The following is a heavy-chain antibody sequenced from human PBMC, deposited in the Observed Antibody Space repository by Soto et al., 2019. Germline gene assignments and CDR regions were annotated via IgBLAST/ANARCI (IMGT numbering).Heavy chain of an antibody. Sequence: EVQLVESGGGLVKPGGSLRLSCATSGFTFGSYTMNWVRQAPGKGLEWVSCISSASSYIYYADSVQGRFTISRDNSEKSLYLHMNSLRAEDMAVYYCARRSGYAYGSLDHWGQGVLVTVSS. CDR1: GFTFGSYT. D-gene: IGHD5-18*01. CDR3: ARRSGYAYGSLDH. V-gene: IGHV3-21*02. CDR2: ISSASSYI. J-gene: IGHJ4*02.